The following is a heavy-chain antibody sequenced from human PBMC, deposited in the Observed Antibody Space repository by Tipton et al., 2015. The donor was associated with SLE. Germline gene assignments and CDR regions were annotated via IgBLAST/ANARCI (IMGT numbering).Heavy chain of an antibody. Sequence: RSLRLSCAVSGFTFSTYVMHWVRQAPGRGLEWVAVLSSDGSHRNYAVSVKGRFTISRDNSENTLYLQMNSLRAEDTAVYYCAKNSAKTNLDYWGQGTLVTVSS. V-gene: IGHV3-30-3*02. CDR2: LSSDGSHR. CDR3: AKNSAKTNLDY. CDR1: GFTFSTYV. J-gene: IGHJ4*02. D-gene: IGHD1-14*01.